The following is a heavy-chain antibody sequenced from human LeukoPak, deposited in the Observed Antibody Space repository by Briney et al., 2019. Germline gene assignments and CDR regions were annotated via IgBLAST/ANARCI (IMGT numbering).Heavy chain of an antibody. Sequence: GGSLRLSCAASGFTFSSYAMSWVRQAPGKGLEWVSAISGSGGSTYYADSVKGRFTISRDNSKNTPYLQMNSLRAEDTAVYYCAKVYGDYDYFDYWGQGTLVTVSS. J-gene: IGHJ4*02. CDR1: GFTFSSYA. CDR3: AKVYGDYDYFDY. CDR2: ISGSGGST. V-gene: IGHV3-23*01. D-gene: IGHD4-17*01.